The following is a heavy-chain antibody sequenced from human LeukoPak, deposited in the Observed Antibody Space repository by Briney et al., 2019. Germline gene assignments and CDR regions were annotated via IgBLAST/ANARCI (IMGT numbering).Heavy chain of an antibody. J-gene: IGHJ4*02. CDR1: GGSISSGDYY. V-gene: IGHV4-30-4*01. D-gene: IGHD3-22*01. Sequence: TSQTLSLTCTVSGGSISSGDYYWSWIRQPPGKGLEWIGYIYYSGSTYYNPSLKSRVTISVDTSKNQFSLKLSSVTAADTAVYYCASAPGVYDSSGYSYDYWGQGTLVTVSS. CDR2: IYYSGST. CDR3: ASAPGVYDSSGYSYDY.